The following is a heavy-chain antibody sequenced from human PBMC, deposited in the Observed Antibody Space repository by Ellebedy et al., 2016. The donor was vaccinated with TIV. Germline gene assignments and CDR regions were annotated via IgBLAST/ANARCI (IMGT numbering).Heavy chain of an antibody. V-gene: IGHV3-23*01. J-gene: IGHJ3*02. Sequence: GGSLRLXCAASGFTFNSYAMSWVRQAPGKGLEWVSAISGGGGSTYYADSVKGRFTISRDNAKNSLFLHMNSLRDEDTAVYYCARRGNYLGDAFDIWGQGAMVIVSP. D-gene: IGHD1-26*01. CDR1: GFTFNSYA. CDR2: ISGGGGST. CDR3: ARRGNYLGDAFDI.